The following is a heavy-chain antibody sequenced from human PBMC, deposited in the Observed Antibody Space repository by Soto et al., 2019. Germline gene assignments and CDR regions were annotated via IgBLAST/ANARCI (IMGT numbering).Heavy chain of an antibody. CDR1: GFTFSNAW. Sequence: GGSLRLSCAASGFTFSNAWMNWVRQAPGKGLEWVGRIKSKTDGGTTDYAAPVKGRFTISRDDSKNTLYLQMNSLKTEDTAVYYCARDFSISTSCMRPLCYYYYGMDVWGQGTTVTVSS. CDR3: ARDFSISTSCMRPLCYYYYGMDV. CDR2: IKSKTDGGTT. D-gene: IGHD2-2*01. V-gene: IGHV3-15*07. J-gene: IGHJ6*02.